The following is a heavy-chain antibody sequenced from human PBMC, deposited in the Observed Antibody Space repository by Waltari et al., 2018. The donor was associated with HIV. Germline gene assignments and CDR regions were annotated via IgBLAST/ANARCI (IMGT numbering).Heavy chain of an antibody. CDR3: ARDRAAAAVYGMDV. V-gene: IGHV1-69*13. D-gene: IGHD6-13*01. Sequence: QVQLVQSGAEVKKPGSSVKVSCKASGGTFSSYAISWVRQAPGQGLEWMGGIIPICGTANYAQKFQGRVTITADESTSTAYMELSSLRSEDTAVYYCARDRAAAAVYGMDVWGQGTTVTVSS. CDR2: IIPICGTA. CDR1: GGTFSSYA. J-gene: IGHJ6*02.